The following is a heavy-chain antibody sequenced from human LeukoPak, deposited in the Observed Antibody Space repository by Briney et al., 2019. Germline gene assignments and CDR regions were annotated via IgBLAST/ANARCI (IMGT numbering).Heavy chain of an antibody. CDR2: INAGNGNT. CDR1: GYTFTSYA. CDR3: AIYGSGNGPTSAYNWFDP. D-gene: IGHD3-10*01. J-gene: IGHJ5*02. Sequence: EASVKVSCKASGYTFTSYAMHWVRQAPGQRLEWMGWINAGNGNTKYSQKFQGRVTITRDTSASTAYMELSSLRSEDTAVYYCAIYGSGNGPTSAYNWFDPWGQGTLVTVSS. V-gene: IGHV1-3*01.